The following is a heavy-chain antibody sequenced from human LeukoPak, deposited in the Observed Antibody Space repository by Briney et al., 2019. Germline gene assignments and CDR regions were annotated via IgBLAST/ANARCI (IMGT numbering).Heavy chain of an antibody. J-gene: IGHJ3*02. D-gene: IGHD3-16*01. CDR2: ISSSGSTI. CDR1: GFTFSDYY. Sequence: PGGSLRLSCAASGFTFSDYYMSWIRQAPGKRLEWVSYISSSGSTIYYADSVKGRFTISRDNAKNSLYLQMNSLRAEDTTVYYCASAVMGDHDAFDIWGQGTMVTVAS. V-gene: IGHV3-11*04. CDR3: ASAVMGDHDAFDI.